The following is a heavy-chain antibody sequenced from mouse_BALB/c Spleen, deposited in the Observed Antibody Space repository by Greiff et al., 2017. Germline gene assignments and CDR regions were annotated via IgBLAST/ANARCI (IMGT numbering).Heavy chain of an antibody. D-gene: IGHD1-1*01. Sequence: DVKLQESGPGLVKPSQSLSLTCTVTGYSITSDYAWNWIRQFPGNKLEWMGYISYSGSTSYNPSLKSRISITRDTSKNQFFLQLNSVTTEDTATYYCALLHAMDYWGQGTSVTVSS. V-gene: IGHV3-2*02. CDR2: ISYSGST. J-gene: IGHJ4*01. CDR3: ALLHAMDY. CDR1: GYSITSDYA.